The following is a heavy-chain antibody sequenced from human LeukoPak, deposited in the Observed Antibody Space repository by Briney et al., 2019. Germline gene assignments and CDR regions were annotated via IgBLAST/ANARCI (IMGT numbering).Heavy chain of an antibody. CDR3: VRATSRGIAYSDPLEH. Sequence: PGGSLRLSCETSGFTFSNFAMHWVRQAPGKGLEWVAVIWSDATNQYYADSVKGRFTISRDNFTRTVSLEMNRLRAEDTAVYYCVRATSRGIAYSDPLEHWGQGSLVIVSS. CDR2: IWSDATNQ. CDR1: GFTFSNFA. V-gene: IGHV3-30*14. J-gene: IGHJ5*02. D-gene: IGHD4-17*01.